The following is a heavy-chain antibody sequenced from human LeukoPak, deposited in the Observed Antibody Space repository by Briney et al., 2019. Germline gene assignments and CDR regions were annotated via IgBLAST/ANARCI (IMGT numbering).Heavy chain of an antibody. CDR2: ISGNGGST. V-gene: IGHV3-23*01. CDR3: AKDTTPYY. D-gene: IGHD1-26*01. J-gene: IGHJ4*02. CDR1: GSTFSSFA. Sequence: PGGSLRLSCAASGSTFSSFAMTWVRQAPGQGLEWVSGISGNGGSTYYADSVKGRFTISRDNSKNTIYLQVNSLRDEDTAVYYCAKDTTPYYWGQGTLVTVSS.